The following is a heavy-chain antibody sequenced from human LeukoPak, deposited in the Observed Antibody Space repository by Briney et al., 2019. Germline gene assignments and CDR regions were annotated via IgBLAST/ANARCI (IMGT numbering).Heavy chain of an antibody. CDR3: AKDAVVVPAANFRYNWFDP. CDR1: GFTFSSYA. J-gene: IGHJ5*02. Sequence: AGGSLRLSCAASGFTFSSYAMSWVRQAPGKGLEWVPAISGSGGSTYYADSVKGRFTISRDNSKNTLYLQMNSLRAEDTAVYYCAKDAVVVPAANFRYNWFDPWGQGTLVTVSS. D-gene: IGHD2-2*01. V-gene: IGHV3-23*01. CDR2: ISGSGGST.